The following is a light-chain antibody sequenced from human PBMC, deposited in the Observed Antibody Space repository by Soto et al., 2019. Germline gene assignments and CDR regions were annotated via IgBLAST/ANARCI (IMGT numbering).Light chain of an antibody. J-gene: IGLJ1*01. CDR2: EVS. Sequence: QSALTEPPSASRSPGQSVTISCTGTSSDVGAYNYVSWYQQHPGKAPKRMIYEVSKRPSGVRDRFSGSKSGNTASLTVSGLQAEYEADYYYSPHPGCNTYVFGSG. CDR1: SSDVGAYNY. CDR3: SPHPGCNTYV. V-gene: IGLV2-8*01.